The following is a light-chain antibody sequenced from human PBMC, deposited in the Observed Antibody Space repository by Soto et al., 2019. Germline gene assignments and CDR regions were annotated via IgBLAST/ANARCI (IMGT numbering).Light chain of an antibody. CDR1: QNIRNY. V-gene: IGKV1-39*01. Sequence: DIQMTQSPSSLSASVGDRVTITCRASQNIRNYLNWYQQRPGKTPNLLVYAASSLESGVPSRFSGSGSGTEFTLTISSLQPDDFATYYCQHWTFGQGTKVDIK. CDR2: AAS. J-gene: IGKJ1*01. CDR3: QHWT.